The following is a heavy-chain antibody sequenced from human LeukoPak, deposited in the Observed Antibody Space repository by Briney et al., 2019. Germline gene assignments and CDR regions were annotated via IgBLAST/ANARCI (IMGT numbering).Heavy chain of an antibody. CDR3: ARGVVTGASPFDY. Sequence: SETLSLTCTVSGGSISRYYWNWVRQPPGKGLEWIGYIYYSGSTNYNPSLKSRVTISVDTSKNQFPLKLSSVTAADTAVYYCARGVVTGASPFDYWGQGTLVTVSS. D-gene: IGHD2-21*02. J-gene: IGHJ4*02. V-gene: IGHV4-59*01. CDR2: IYYSGST. CDR1: GGSISRYY.